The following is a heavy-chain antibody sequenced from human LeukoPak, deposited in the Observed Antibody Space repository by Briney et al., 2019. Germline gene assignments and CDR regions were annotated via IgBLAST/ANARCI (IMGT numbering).Heavy chain of an antibody. Sequence: ASVKVSCKASGYTFTSYGMSWVRQAPGQGLECMGWISAYNGNTNYAQKLQGRVTMTTDTSTSTAYMELRSLRSDDTAVYYCARSGSLEYQLEFDYWGQGTLVTVSS. CDR3: ARSGSLEYQLEFDY. D-gene: IGHD2-2*01. J-gene: IGHJ4*02. V-gene: IGHV1-18*01. CDR2: ISAYNGNT. CDR1: GYTFTSYG.